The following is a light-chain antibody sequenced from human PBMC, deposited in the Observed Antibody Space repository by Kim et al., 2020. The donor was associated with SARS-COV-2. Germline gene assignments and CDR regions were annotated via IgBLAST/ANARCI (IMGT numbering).Light chain of an antibody. CDR3: QQYDTLPVT. CDR2: GTS. V-gene: IGKV3-20*01. J-gene: IGKJ4*01. CDR1: QSFTTRY. Sequence: LSPGERATLSCRASQSFTTRYLAWYQQKLGQAPRLLIYGTSTRATGIPDRFSGSGSGTDFTLTISRLEPEDFGVYYCQQYDTLPVTFGGGTKLEI.